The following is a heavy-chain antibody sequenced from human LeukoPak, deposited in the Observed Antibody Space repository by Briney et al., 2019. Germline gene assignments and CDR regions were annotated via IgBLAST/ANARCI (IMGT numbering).Heavy chain of an antibody. Sequence: SQTLSLTCTVSGGSISSGSYYWSWIRQPAGKGLEWIGRIYTSGSTNYNPSLKSRVTISVDTSKNQFSLKLSSVTAADTAVYYCARAGLIAAAGTRWFDPWGQGTLVTVSS. CDR1: GGSISSGSYY. V-gene: IGHV4-61*02. J-gene: IGHJ5*02. D-gene: IGHD6-13*01. CDR3: ARAGLIAAAGTRWFDP. CDR2: IYTSGST.